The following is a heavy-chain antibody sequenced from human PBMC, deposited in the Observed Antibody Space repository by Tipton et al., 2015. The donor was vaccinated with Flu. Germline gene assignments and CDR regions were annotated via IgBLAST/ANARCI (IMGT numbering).Heavy chain of an antibody. CDR2: IYYSGST. V-gene: IGHV4-39*07. CDR3: ARTGHSYYDFGMDV. J-gene: IGHJ6*02. D-gene: IGHD3-3*01. Sequence: TLSLTCTVSGGSISSSSYYWGWIRQPPGKGLEWIGSIYYSGSTYYNPSLKSRVTISVDTSKNQFSLKLSSVTAADTAVYYCARTGHSYYDFGMDVWGQGTTVTVSS. CDR1: GGSISSSSYY.